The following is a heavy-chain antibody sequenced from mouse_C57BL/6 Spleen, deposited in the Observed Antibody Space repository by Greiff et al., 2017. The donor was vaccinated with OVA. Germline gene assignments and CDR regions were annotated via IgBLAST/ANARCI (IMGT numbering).Heavy chain of an antibody. CDR3: ARSRDYDAMDY. CDR2: IDPSDSYT. J-gene: IGHJ4*01. Sequence: QVQLQQPGAELVRPGTSVKLSCKASGYTFTSYWMHWVKQRPGQGLEWIGVIDPSDSYTNYNPKFKGKATLTVDTSSSTAYMQLRSLTSEDSAVYYCARSRDYDAMDYWGQGTSVTVSS. CDR1: GYTFTSYW. V-gene: IGHV1-59*01.